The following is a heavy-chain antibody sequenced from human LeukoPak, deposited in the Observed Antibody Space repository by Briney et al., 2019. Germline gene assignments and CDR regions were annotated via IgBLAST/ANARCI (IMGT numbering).Heavy chain of an antibody. Sequence: PGGSLRLSCAASGSNFNSFTMTWVRQAPGKGLEWVSSISSSGLYTYYADSVKGRFAISRDNTRNSLHLQMDSLRAEDTAVYYCARRRDDFWSGPFDPWGQGTLVTVSS. CDR3: ARRRDDFWSGPFDP. D-gene: IGHD3-3*01. CDR1: GSNFNSFT. J-gene: IGHJ5*02. CDR2: ISSSGLYT. V-gene: IGHV3-21*03.